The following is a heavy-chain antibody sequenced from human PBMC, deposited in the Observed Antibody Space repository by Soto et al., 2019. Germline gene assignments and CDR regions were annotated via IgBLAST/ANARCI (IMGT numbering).Heavy chain of an antibody. D-gene: IGHD4-17*01. CDR2: ISYDGSNK. CDR1: AFTFSSYA. CDR3: ARENDYGDAAGIDY. V-gene: IGHV3-30-3*01. J-gene: IGHJ4*02. Sequence: GGSLRLSCAASAFTFSSYAMHWVRQAPGKGLEWVAVISYDGSNKYYADSVKGRFTISRDNSKNTLYLQMNSLRAEDTAVYYCARENDYGDAAGIDYWGQGTLVTVSS.